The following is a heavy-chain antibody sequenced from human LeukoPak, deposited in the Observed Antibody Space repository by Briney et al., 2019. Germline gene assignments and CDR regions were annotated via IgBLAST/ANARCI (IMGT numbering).Heavy chain of an antibody. CDR2: ISSSSSTI. D-gene: IGHD1-26*01. CDR1: GFTFSSYS. J-gene: IGHJ5*02. CDR3: ARDGGGSYDH. Sequence: PGGSLRLSCAASGFTFSSYSMNWVRQAPGKGLEWVSYISSSSSTIYYADSVKGRFTISRDNAKNSLYLQMNSLRAEDTAVYYCARDGGGSYDHWGQGTLVTVSS. V-gene: IGHV3-48*01.